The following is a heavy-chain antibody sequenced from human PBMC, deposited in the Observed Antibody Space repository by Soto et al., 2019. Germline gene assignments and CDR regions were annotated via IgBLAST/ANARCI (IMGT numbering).Heavy chain of an antibody. CDR3: ARCDGSATYCFFFAY. D-gene: IGHD3-10*01. J-gene: IGHJ4*02. V-gene: IGHV3-66*01. CDR1: GFTVSNSY. CDR2: IYSGGST. Sequence: EVQVVESGGGLVQSGGSLTLSCAASGFTVSNSYMSWVRQAPGKGLEWVSAIYSGGSTYYADSVKGRFTISRDNSRNTLYLRMNGLRADDTAVYFCARCDGSATYCFFFAYWGQGTPVTVSS.